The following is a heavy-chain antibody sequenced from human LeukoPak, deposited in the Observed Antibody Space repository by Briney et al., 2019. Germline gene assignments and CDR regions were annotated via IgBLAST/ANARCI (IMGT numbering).Heavy chain of an antibody. CDR3: AKERTRVSGGWT. CDR2: IRYDGNNK. CDR1: GFIFSSYG. Sequence: GGSLRLSCAASGFIFSSYGFRWVRQAPGKGLEWVTFIRYDGNNKYYADSVKGRFTISRDNSKNTVYLQMNSLRTEDTAVYYCAKERTRVSGGWTWGEGSLVTVSS. J-gene: IGHJ5*02. D-gene: IGHD5/OR15-5a*01. V-gene: IGHV3-30*02.